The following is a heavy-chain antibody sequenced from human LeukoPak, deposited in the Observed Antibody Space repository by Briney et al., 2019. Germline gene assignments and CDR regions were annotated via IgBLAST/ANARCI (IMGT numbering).Heavy chain of an antibody. Sequence: SETLSLTCTVSGGSISSGGYYWSWIRQPPGKGLEWIGYIYHSGSTYYNPSLKSRVTISVDRSKNQFSLKLSSVTAADTAVYYCARDSPIQTYSSSRGGWGQGTLVTVSS. CDR2: IYHSGST. V-gene: IGHV4-30-2*01. CDR1: GGSISSGGYY. J-gene: IGHJ4*02. CDR3: ARDSPIQTYSSSRGG. D-gene: IGHD6-13*01.